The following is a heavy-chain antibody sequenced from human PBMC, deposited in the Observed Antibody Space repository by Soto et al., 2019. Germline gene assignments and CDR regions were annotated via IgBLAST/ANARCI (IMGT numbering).Heavy chain of an antibody. Sequence: GGSLRLSCAASGFTFSSYWMSWVRQAPGKGLEWVANIKKDGSEKYYVASVKGRFTISRDTAKNSLYLQMTSLRAEDTAVYYCARDSGYSYDNRFDTWGQGTLVTVSS. CDR1: GFTFSSYW. V-gene: IGHV3-7*01. CDR2: IKKDGSEK. CDR3: ARDSGYSYDNRFDT. J-gene: IGHJ3*02. D-gene: IGHD5-18*01.